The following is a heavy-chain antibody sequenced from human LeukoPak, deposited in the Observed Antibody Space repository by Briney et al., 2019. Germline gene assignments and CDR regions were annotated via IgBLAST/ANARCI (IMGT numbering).Heavy chain of an antibody. J-gene: IGHJ4*02. D-gene: IGHD1-14*01. V-gene: IGHV3-66*01. CDR3: ATEISHPLGY. CDR1: GFSVSDNY. Sequence: PGGSLRLSCAASGFSVSDNYMSWVRQAPGTGLEWVSVIYSSGSTYYTDSVKGRFTISRDISKNTLFLQMNSLRPEDTAVYYCATEISHPLGYWGQGTLVIVSS. CDR2: IYSSGST.